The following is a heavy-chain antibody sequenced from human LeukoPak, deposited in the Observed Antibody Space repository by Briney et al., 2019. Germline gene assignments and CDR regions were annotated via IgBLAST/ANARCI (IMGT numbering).Heavy chain of an antibody. Sequence: PGGSLRLSCAASGFTFSSYAMHWVRQAPGKGLEWVAVISYAGSNKYYADSVKGRFTISRDNSKNTLYLQMNSLRAEDTAVYYCARGRDIVVVVAANDYWGQGTLVTVSS. V-gene: IGHV3-30-3*01. CDR2: ISYAGSNK. D-gene: IGHD2-15*01. CDR3: ARGRDIVVVVAANDY. CDR1: GFTFSSYA. J-gene: IGHJ4*02.